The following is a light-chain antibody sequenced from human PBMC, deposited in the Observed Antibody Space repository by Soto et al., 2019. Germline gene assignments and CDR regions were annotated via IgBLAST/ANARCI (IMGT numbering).Light chain of an antibody. V-gene: IGKV3D-7*01. Sequence: PGERVTLSCRASQSVSSSYLNWYQQKPGQAPRLLIYGASTRATSIPARFSGSGSGTDFTLTISSLQPEDFAVYYCQQDYNLPPFTFGPGTKVDIK. CDR3: QQDYNLPPFT. CDR1: QSVSSSY. J-gene: IGKJ3*01. CDR2: GAS.